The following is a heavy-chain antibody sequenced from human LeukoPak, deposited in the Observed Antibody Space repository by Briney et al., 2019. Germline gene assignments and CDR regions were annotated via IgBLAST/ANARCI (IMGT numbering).Heavy chain of an antibody. CDR1: GFTFNSYG. Sequence: GGSLRLSCAASGFTFNSYGMHWVRQAPGKGLEWVAFIRYDGSNKYYADSVKGRFTISRDNSKNTLYLQMNSLRAEDTAVYYCARDFAREFTIDYWGQGTLVTVSS. V-gene: IGHV3-30*02. CDR2: IRYDGSNK. J-gene: IGHJ4*02. D-gene: IGHD3-10*01. CDR3: ARDFAREFTIDY.